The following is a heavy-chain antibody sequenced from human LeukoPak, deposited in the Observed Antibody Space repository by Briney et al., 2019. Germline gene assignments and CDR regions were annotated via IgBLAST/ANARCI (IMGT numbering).Heavy chain of an antibody. D-gene: IGHD3-10*01. CDR2: IYSGGST. CDR3: AAKTVKMVRGVMR. CDR1: GFTVSSNY. Sequence: PGGSLRLSCAASGFTVSSNYTSWVRQAPGKGLEWVSVIYSGGSTYYADSMKGRFTISRDNSKNTLYLQMNSLRAEDTAVYYCAAKTVKMVRGVMRWGQGTLVPVSS. J-gene: IGHJ4*02. V-gene: IGHV3-53*01.